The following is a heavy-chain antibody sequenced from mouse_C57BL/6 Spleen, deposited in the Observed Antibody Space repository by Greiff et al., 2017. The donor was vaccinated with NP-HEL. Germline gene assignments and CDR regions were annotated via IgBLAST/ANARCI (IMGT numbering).Heavy chain of an antibody. V-gene: IGHV5-4*01. D-gene: IGHD2-3*01. CDR2: ISDGGSYT. CDR3: ARDIYDGYPHWYFDV. CDR1: GFTFSSYA. J-gene: IGHJ1*03. Sequence: EVQGVESGGGLVKPGGSLKLSCAASGFTFSSYAMSWVRQTPEKRLEWVATISDGGSYTYYPDNVKGRFTISRDNAKNNLYLQMSHLKSEDTAMYYCARDIYDGYPHWYFDVWGTGTTVTVSS.